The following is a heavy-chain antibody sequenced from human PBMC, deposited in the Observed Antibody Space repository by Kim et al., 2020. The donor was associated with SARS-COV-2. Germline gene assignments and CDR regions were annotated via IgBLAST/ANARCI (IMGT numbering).Heavy chain of an antibody. D-gene: IGHD6-13*01. V-gene: IGHV1-69*13. CDR3: ARATMGQQLARGWFDP. CDR2: IIPIFGTA. CDR1: GGTFSSYA. J-gene: IGHJ5*02. Sequence: SVKVSCKASGGTFSSYAISWVRQAPGQGLEWMGGIIPIFGTANYAQKFQGRVTITADESTSTAYMELSSLRSEDTAVYYCARATMGQQLARGWFDPWGQGTLVTVSS.